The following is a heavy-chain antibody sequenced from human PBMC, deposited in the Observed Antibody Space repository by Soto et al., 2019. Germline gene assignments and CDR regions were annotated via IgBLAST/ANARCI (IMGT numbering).Heavy chain of an antibody. CDR1: GGSISSSSYY. CDR2: IYYSGST. D-gene: IGHD7-27*01. Sequence: SETLSLTCTVSGGSISSSSYYWGWIRQPPGKGLEWIGSIYYSGSTYYNPSLKSRVTISVDTSKNQFSLKLSSVTAADTAVYYCASLLGKGLTEYYGMDVWGKGTTVTVSS. CDR3: ASLLGKGLTEYYGMDV. J-gene: IGHJ6*04. V-gene: IGHV4-39*01.